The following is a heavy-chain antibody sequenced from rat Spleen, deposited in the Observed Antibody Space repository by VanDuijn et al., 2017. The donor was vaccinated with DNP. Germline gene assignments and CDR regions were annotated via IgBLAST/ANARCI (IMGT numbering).Heavy chain of an antibody. D-gene: IGHD1-4*01. CDR3: ARQTGITHYFDY. V-gene: IGHV5-7*01. J-gene: IGHJ2*01. CDR1: GFTFSDYN. Sequence: EVQLVESGGGLVQPGRSLKLSCAASGFTFSDYNMAWVRQAPKKGLEWVATIVYDGSGTYYRDSVKGRFTISRDNAKNTQYLQMDSLRSEDTANYYCARQTGITHYFDYWGQGVMVTVSS. CDR2: IVYDGSGT.